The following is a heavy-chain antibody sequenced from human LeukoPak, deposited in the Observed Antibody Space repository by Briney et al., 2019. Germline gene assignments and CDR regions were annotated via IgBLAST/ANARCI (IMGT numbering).Heavy chain of an antibody. J-gene: IGHJ6*02. CDR1: GYTFTGYY. Sequence: ASVKVSCKASGYTFTGYYMHWVRQAPGQGLEWMGWINPNSGGTNYAQKFQGRVTMTRDTSISTAYMELSRLRSDDTAVYYCARLKRYHDFWTPGMDVWGQGTTVTVSS. CDR2: INPNSGGT. V-gene: IGHV1-2*02. D-gene: IGHD3-3*01. CDR3: ARLKRYHDFWTPGMDV.